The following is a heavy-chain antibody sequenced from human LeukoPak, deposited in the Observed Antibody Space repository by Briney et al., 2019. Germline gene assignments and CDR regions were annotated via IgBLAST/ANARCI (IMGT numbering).Heavy chain of an antibody. J-gene: IGHJ4*02. Sequence: ASVKVSCKASGYTFTSYGISWVRQAPGQGLEWMGWISAYNGNTNYAQKLQGRVTMTTDTSTSTAYMELRSLRSDDTAVYYCARDPVLSTTGYSSGWEVDYWGQGTLVTVSS. D-gene: IGHD6-19*01. CDR2: ISAYNGNT. V-gene: IGHV1-18*04. CDR3: ARDPVLSTTGYSSGWEVDY. CDR1: GYTFTSYG.